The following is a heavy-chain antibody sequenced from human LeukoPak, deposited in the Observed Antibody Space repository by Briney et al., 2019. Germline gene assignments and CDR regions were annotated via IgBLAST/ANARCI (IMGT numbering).Heavy chain of an antibody. CDR3: ARVDYYGSEYYFDY. D-gene: IGHD3-10*01. V-gene: IGHV3-20*04. CDR2: INWNGGST. J-gene: IGHJ4*02. Sequence: PGGSLRLSCAASGFTFDDYGMSWVRQAPGKGLEWVSGINWNGGSTGYADSVKSRFTISRDNAKNSLYLQMNSLRAEDTALYYCARVDYYGSEYYFDYWGQGTLVTVSS. CDR1: GFTFDDYG.